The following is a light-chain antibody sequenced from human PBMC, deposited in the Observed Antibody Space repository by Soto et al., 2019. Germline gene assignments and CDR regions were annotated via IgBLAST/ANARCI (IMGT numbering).Light chain of an antibody. Sequence: DIQLTQSPPTLSASVGDRVTITCRASQSIRYYLAWYQQMPGKAPKLPIYGASSLQSGVPSRFSGSGSGTEFTLTISSLQPDDFATYFCQHHNSYSQTFGHGTKVDIK. V-gene: IGKV1-5*01. CDR1: QSIRYY. J-gene: IGKJ1*01. CDR2: GAS. CDR3: QHHNSYSQT.